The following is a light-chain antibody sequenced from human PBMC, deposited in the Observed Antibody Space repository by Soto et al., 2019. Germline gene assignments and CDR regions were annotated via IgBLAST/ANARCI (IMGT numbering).Light chain of an antibody. V-gene: IGLV3-21*02. CDR1: NIESKS. CDR3: QVWDSSRDLHV. J-gene: IGLJ1*01. CDR2: ADD. Sequence: SYELTQPPSVSVAPGQTARIMCGGNNIESKSVHWYQQKAGQAPVLVVYADDDRPSGIPERFSGSNSGNTATLTITGVEAGDEADYFCQVWDSSRDLHVFGSGTKLTVL.